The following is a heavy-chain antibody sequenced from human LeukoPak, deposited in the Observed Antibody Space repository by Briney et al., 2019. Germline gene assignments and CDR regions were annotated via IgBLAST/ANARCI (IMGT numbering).Heavy chain of an antibody. J-gene: IGHJ4*02. Sequence: GGSLRLSCAASGFTLSSYAMSWVRQAPGKGLEWVSAVSRSGGGTFYADSVKGRVTISRDSSRNTLYLQMNSLRAEDTAVYYCARETNYYFFDSWGQGTLVTVSS. V-gene: IGHV3-23*01. CDR3: ARETNYYFFDS. CDR2: VSRSGGGT. CDR1: GFTLSSYA. D-gene: IGHD3-10*01.